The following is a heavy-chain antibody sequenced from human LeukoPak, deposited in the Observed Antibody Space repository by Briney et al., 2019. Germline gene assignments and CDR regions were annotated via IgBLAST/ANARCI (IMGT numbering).Heavy chain of an antibody. D-gene: IGHD5-24*01. CDR3: ANSLRWLQPYFDY. Sequence: GGSLRLSCAASGFTFSSYGMHWVRQAPGKGLEWVAFIRNDGSNKYYADSVKGRFTISRDNSKNTLYLQMNSLRAEDTAVYYGANSLRWLQPYFDYWGQGTLVTVSS. CDR1: GFTFSSYG. CDR2: IRNDGSNK. J-gene: IGHJ4*02. V-gene: IGHV3-30*02.